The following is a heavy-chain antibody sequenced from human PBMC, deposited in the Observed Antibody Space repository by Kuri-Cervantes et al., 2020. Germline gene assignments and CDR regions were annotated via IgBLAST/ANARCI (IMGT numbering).Heavy chain of an antibody. CDR2: IYHSGST. D-gene: IGHD5-24*01. V-gene: IGHV4-38-2*01. CDR1: GSSVSSIYY. Sequence: SETLSLTCAISGSSVSSIYYWGWIRQPPGKGLEWIGSIYHSGSTYYNPSLNQVAISVDTSKNQFSLKLSSVTAADTAVYYCARVRGGWLQLTGAFDIWGQGTMVTVSS. J-gene: IGHJ3*02. CDR3: ARVRGGWLQLTGAFDI.